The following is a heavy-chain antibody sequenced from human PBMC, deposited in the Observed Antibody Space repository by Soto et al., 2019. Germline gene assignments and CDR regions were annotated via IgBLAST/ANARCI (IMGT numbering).Heavy chain of an antibody. CDR1: GYTLTELS. Sequence: ASVKVSCKVSGYTLTELSMHWVRQAPGKGLEWMGGFDPEDGETIYAQKFQGRVTMTEDTSTDTAYMELSSLRSEDTAVYYCATLCLGSGSVENWFDPWGQGTLVTVSS. D-gene: IGHD3-10*01. CDR3: ATLCLGSGSVENWFDP. CDR2: FDPEDGET. J-gene: IGHJ5*02. V-gene: IGHV1-24*01.